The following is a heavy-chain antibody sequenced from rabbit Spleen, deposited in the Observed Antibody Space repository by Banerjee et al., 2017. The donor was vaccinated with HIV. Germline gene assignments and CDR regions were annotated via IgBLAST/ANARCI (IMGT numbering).Heavy chain of an antibody. V-gene: IGHV1S40*01. Sequence: QSLEESGGDLVKPEGSLTLTCTASGFDFSANAMCWVRQAPGKGLEWIACIDAGSSGSSYYASWAKGRFTISKSSSTTVTLQMTSLTAADTAIYFCVRGAVYGEVYFNLWGQGTLVTVS. CDR2: IDAGSSGSS. CDR1: GFDFSANA. CDR3: VRGAVYGEVYFNL. J-gene: IGHJ4*01. D-gene: IGHD2-1*01.